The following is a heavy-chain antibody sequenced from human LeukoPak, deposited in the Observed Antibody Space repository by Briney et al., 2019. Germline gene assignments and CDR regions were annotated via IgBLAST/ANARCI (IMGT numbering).Heavy chain of an antibody. CDR2: ISAYNGNT. CDR3: ARDWGSGGSTNY. D-gene: IGHD3-16*01. J-gene: IGHJ4*02. V-gene: IGHV1-18*01. Sequence: ASVKVPCNASGYTFTSYGISWVRQAPGQGLEWMGWISAYNGNTNYAQKLQGRVTMTTDTSTSTAYMELRSLRSDDTAVYYCARDWGSGGSTNYWGQGTLVTVSS. CDR1: GYTFTSYG.